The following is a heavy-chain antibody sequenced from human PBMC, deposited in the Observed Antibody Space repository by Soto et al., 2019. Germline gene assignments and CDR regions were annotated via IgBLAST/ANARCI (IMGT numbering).Heavy chain of an antibody. Sequence: PSETLSLTCAVSGGSIISNSYYWGWIRQPPGQGLEWIASIFHSGSTYYNPSLKSRVTMSVDTSKNQFSLSLASVTAADTAVYYFARHFDYTSSWNLSPVDSWGQGTVVT. J-gene: IGHJ5*01. D-gene: IGHD6-13*01. V-gene: IGHV4-39*01. CDR3: ARHFDYTSSWNLSPVDS. CDR1: GGSIISNSYY. CDR2: IFHSGST.